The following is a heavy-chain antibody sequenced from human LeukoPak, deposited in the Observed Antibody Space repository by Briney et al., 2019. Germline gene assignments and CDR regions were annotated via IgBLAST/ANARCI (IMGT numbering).Heavy chain of an antibody. CDR1: GFTLSAYA. Sequence: GGSLRLSCAGSGFTLSAYARTWVRQAPGKGLEGVSTISGSGGSTSYAASVKGRFTISRDNSKTTLSLQMNSMRADDPAIYYCAKLGNSGSLYNGFDPWGQGTLVTVSS. D-gene: IGHD3-22*01. J-gene: IGHJ5*02. V-gene: IGHV3-23*01. CDR3: AKLGNSGSLYNGFDP. CDR2: ISGSGGST.